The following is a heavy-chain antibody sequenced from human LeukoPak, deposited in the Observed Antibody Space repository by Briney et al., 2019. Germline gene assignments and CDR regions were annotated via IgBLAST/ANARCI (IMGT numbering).Heavy chain of an antibody. D-gene: IGHD1-1*01. CDR3: ARESGTTETSCFDY. CDR2: ISGSGGGT. Sequence: PGGSLRLSCAASGFTFSSYAITWVRQAPGMGLEWVSAISGSGGGTYYADSVKGRFTISRGNSKNTLFLQMSSLRAEDTAVYYCARESGTTETSCFDYWGQGTLVTVSS. J-gene: IGHJ4*02. CDR1: GFTFSSYA. V-gene: IGHV3-23*01.